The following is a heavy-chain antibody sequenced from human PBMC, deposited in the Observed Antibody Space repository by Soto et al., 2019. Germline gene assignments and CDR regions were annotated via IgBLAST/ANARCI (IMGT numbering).Heavy chain of an antibody. J-gene: IGHJ4*02. CDR2: ISGSGGST. D-gene: IGHD5-12*01. CDR1: GFTFSSYA. Sequence: GGSLRLSCAASGFTFSSYAMSWVRQAPGKGLEWVSAISGSGGSTYYADSVKGRFTISRDNSKNTLYLQMNSLRAEDTAVYYCAKPQGVRWLQLREPLDYWGQGTLVTVSS. V-gene: IGHV3-23*01. CDR3: AKPQGVRWLQLREPLDY.